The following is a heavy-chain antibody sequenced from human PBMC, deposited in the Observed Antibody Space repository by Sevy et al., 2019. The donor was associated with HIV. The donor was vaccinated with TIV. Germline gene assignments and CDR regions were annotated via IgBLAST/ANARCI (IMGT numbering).Heavy chain of an antibody. CDR1: GFTFSSYG. CDR3: AKELAYCGGDCYSQATYYYYYGMDV. CDR2: ISYDGSNK. Sequence: GSLRLSCAASGFTFSSYGMHWVRQAPGKGLEWVAVISYDGSNKYYSDSVKGRFTISRDNSKNTLYLQMNSLIAEDTAVYYCAKELAYCGGDCYSQATYYYYYGMDVWGQGTTVTVSS. D-gene: IGHD2-21*02. V-gene: IGHV3-30*18. J-gene: IGHJ6*02.